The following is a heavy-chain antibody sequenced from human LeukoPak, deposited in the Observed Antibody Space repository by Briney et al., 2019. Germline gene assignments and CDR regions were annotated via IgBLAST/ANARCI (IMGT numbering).Heavy chain of an antibody. V-gene: IGHV1-18*04. CDR3: ARGAGSSNFDY. Sequence: ASVKVSCKTSGYTFNSYYMHWVRQAPGQGLEWMGWISAYNGNTNYAQKLQGRVTMTTDTSTSTAYMELRSLRSDDTAVYYCARGAGSSNFDYWGQGTLVTVSS. CDR2: ISAYNGNT. J-gene: IGHJ4*02. CDR1: GYTFNSYY. D-gene: IGHD2-2*01.